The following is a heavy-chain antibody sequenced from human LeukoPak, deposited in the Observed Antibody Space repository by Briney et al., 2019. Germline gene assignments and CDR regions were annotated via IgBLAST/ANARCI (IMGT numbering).Heavy chain of an antibody. CDR1: GFTVSSHY. CDR3: ARGAYSRHFDY. Sequence: GGSLRLSCAASGFTVSSHYMSWVRQAPGQGLECVSVIHSGGITYYADSLKGRFTISRDNSKNTLYLQMNSLRAEDTAVYYCARGAYSRHFDYWGQGTLLTVSS. D-gene: IGHD6-13*01. CDR2: IHSGGIT. V-gene: IGHV3-53*01. J-gene: IGHJ4*02.